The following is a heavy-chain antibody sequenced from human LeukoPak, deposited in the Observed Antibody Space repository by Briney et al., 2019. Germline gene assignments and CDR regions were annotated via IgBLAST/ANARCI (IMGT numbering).Heavy chain of an antibody. CDR1: GFTFSDYY. J-gene: IGHJ4*02. Sequence: KSGGSLRLSCAASGFTFSDYYMSWIRQAPGKGLEWVSYISSSGSTIYYADSVKGRFTISRDNAKNSLYLQMNSLRAEDTAVYYCASATYDSSGPDYWGQGTLVTVSS. D-gene: IGHD3-22*01. CDR2: ISSSGSTI. V-gene: IGHV3-11*01. CDR3: ASATYDSSGPDY.